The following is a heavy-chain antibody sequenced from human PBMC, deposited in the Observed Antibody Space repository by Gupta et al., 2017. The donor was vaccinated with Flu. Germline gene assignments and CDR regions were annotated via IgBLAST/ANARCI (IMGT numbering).Heavy chain of an antibody. V-gene: IGHV3-7*01. J-gene: IGHJ4*02. D-gene: IGHD3-3*01. CDR3: ARRLYSDVWSGDSSCFDA. Sequence: SWVRQDPGKGLEWVANRNQDGSEKYYVDSGKGRVGISRDNAKRALDRQMHNLRVEDTDIYDCARRLYSDVWSGDSSCFDAGGQGTLVTVSS. CDR2: RNQDGSEK.